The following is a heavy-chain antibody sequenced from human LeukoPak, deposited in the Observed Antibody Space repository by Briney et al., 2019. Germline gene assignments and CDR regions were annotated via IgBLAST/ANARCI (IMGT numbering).Heavy chain of an antibody. CDR2: IFHSGST. J-gene: IGHJ2*01. V-gene: IGHV4-31*03. CDR3: ARGPTGYFDL. Sequence: SQTLSLTCTVSGGSFSSGSYYWSWIRQHPGKGLEWIGYIFHSGSTYYNPSLKSRVTISVDTSKNQFSLKLSSVTAADTAVYYCARGPTGYFDLWGRGTLVTVSS. CDR1: GGSFSSGSYY.